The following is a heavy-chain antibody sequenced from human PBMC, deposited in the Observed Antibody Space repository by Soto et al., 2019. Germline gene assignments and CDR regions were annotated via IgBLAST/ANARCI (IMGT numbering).Heavy chain of an antibody. J-gene: IGHJ4*02. CDR2: IYWYDDK. CDR3: AHNVMVVSLKVPGFFDY. D-gene: IGHD3-10*01. V-gene: IGHV2-5*01. CDR1: GFSLSASGVG. Sequence: SGPTLVNPTQTLTLTCTFSGFSLSASGVGVGWIRQPPGKAPEWIAIIYWYDDKRYRPSLSSRLTIAKDASINQVVRTITNMVPEDTATYYCAHNVMVVSLKVPGFFDYWGQATLVTVSS.